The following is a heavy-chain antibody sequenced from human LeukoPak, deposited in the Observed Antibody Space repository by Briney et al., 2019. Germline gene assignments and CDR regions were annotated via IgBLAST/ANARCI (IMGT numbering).Heavy chain of an antibody. J-gene: IGHJ3*02. CDR2: INHSGST. V-gene: IGHV4-34*01. CDR1: GGSFSGYY. D-gene: IGHD3-22*01. CDR3: ARDPYDSSGYYEVADAFDI. Sequence: SETLSLTCAVYGGSFSGYYWSWIRQPPGKGLEWIGEINHSGSTNYNPSLKSRVTTSVDTSRNQFSLKLSSVTAADTAVYYCARDPYDSSGYYEVADAFDIWGQGTMVTVSS.